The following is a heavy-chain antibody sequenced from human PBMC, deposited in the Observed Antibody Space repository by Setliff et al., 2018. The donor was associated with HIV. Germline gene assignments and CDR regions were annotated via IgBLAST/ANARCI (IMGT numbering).Heavy chain of an antibody. CDR3: ARSWSGLWAFDN. CDR1: GFKFTDYS. D-gene: IGHD3-3*01. V-gene: IGHV3-21*04. CDR2: IDGRGGYI. Sequence: GGSLRLSCEASGFKFTDYSLNWVRQAPGKGLEWVSSIDGRGGYIHYADSVKGRFTISRDNARNSVYLEMNSLRADDTAIYFCARSWSGLWAFDNWGQGTLVTSPQ. J-gene: IGHJ4*02.